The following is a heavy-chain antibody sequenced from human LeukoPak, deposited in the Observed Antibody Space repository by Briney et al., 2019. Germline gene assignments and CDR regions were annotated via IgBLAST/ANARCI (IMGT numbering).Heavy chain of an antibody. V-gene: IGHV4-61*02. CDR1: GGSISSGSYY. Sequence: NSSETLSLTCTVSGGSISSGSYYWSWIRQPAGKGLEWIGRIYTSGSTNYNPSLKSRVTISVDTSKNQFSLKLSSVTAADTAVYYCAREPHFDYWGQGTLVTVSS. CDR2: IYTSGST. J-gene: IGHJ4*02. CDR3: AREPHFDY.